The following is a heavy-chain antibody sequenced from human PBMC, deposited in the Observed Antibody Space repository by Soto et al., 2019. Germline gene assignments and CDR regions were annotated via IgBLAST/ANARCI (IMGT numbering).Heavy chain of an antibody. CDR3: ARGVDDLISHWLAT. CDR1: GFTFGSYA. V-gene: IGHV3-30-3*01. D-gene: IGHD3-16*01. J-gene: IGHJ4*02. Sequence: PGGSLRLSCAASGFTFGSYAMHWVRQAPGKGLEWVAVISYDGSRKYYPDSVRGRFTISRDNTKNTLFLQMNSLRPEDTAVYYCARGVDDLISHWLATWGKETLVT. CDR2: ISYDGSRK.